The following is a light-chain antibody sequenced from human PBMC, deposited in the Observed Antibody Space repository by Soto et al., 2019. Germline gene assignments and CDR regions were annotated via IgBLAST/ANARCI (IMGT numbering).Light chain of an antibody. V-gene: IGLV2-11*01. Sequence: QSALTQPRSVSGSPGQSVTISCTGTSSDVGGYNYVSWYQQHPGKAPKLMIYDVSKWPSGVPGRFSGSKSGNTASLTISGLQAEDEADYYCCSYAGNSLWVFGGGTKVTVL. CDR3: CSYAGNSLWV. CDR2: DVS. CDR1: SSDVGGYNY. J-gene: IGLJ3*02.